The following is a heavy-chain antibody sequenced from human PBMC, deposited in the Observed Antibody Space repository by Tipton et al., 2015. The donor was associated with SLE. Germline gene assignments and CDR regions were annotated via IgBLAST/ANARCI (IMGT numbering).Heavy chain of an antibody. J-gene: IGHJ4*02. CDR2: IYYSGST. CDR3: ATFSQSRLFDY. D-gene: IGHD3-3*02. CDR1: GGSISSINYF. V-gene: IGHV4-39*07. Sequence: TLSLTCTVSGGSISSINYFWGWIRQPPGKGLEWIGTIYYSGSTYYNLSLKSRVTIPVDTSRNQFSLRLISVTAADTAVYYCATFSQSRLFDYWGQGRLVTVSS.